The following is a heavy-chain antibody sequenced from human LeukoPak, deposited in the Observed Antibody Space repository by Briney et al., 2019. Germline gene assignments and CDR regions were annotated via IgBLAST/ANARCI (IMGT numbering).Heavy chain of an antibody. CDR1: GFTFSSYA. Sequence: GGSLRLSCAASGFTFSSYAMSWVRQAPGKGLEWVSAISGSGGSTYYADSVKGRFTISRDNSKNTLYPQMNSLRAEDTAVYYCAKDGPYGSGSYNWFDPWGQGTLVTVPS. CDR3: AKDGPYGSGSYNWFDP. CDR2: ISGSGGST. D-gene: IGHD3-10*01. J-gene: IGHJ5*02. V-gene: IGHV3-23*01.